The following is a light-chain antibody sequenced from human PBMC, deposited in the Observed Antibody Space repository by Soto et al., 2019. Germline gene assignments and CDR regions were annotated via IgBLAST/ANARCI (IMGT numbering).Light chain of an antibody. Sequence: EIVLTQSPGTLSLSPGGRATLSCRASLSLSSSSLAWYQHKPGQAPRLLIFGASIRATGIPDRFSGSGSGTDFTLTISRLEPEDFALYYCQQYISSPKTFGQGTKVEIK. CDR3: QQYISSPKT. CDR2: GAS. J-gene: IGKJ1*01. CDR1: LSLSSSS. V-gene: IGKV3-20*01.